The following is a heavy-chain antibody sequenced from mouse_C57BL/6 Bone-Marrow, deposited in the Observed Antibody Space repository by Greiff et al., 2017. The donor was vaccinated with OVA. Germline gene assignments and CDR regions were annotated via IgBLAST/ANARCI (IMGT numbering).Heavy chain of an antibody. Sequence: QVQLQQPGAELVKPGASVKLSCKASGYTFTSYWMHWVKQRPGQGLEWIGMIHPNSGRTNYNEKFKSKATLTVDKSSSTAYMQLSSLTSEDSAVCYCARIGSSPSWFAYWGQVTLVTVSA. CDR2: IHPNSGRT. V-gene: IGHV1-64*01. CDR3: ARIGSSPSWFAY. J-gene: IGHJ3*01. CDR1: GYTFTSYW. D-gene: IGHD1-1*01.